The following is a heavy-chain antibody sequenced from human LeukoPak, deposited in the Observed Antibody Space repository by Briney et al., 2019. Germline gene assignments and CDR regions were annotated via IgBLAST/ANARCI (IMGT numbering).Heavy chain of an antibody. J-gene: IGHJ3*02. CDR3: ARNMVAVAVDAFDI. Sequence: GASVKVSCKASGNTFTGHYMHWVRQAPGQGLEWMGWINPNSGGTNYAQKFQGRVTMTRDTSISTAYMELSRLRSDDTAVYYCARNMVAVAVDAFDIWGQGTMVTVSS. V-gene: IGHV1-2*02. CDR2: INPNSGGT. D-gene: IGHD6-19*01. CDR1: GNTFTGHY.